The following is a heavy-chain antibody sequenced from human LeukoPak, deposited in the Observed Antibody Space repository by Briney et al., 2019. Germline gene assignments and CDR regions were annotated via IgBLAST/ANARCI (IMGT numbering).Heavy chain of an antibody. CDR1: GESLSKYY. J-gene: IGHJ4*02. CDR2: INHRGSA. D-gene: IGHD1-26*01. Sequence: SETLSLTCAVYGESLSKYYWTWIRQSPGKGLEWIGEINHRGSANLNPSLKSRVTLSVDTSKHQFSLKLTSMTAADAAVYYCASSVGSTDYWGQGTLVTV. CDR3: ASSVGSTDY. V-gene: IGHV4-34*01.